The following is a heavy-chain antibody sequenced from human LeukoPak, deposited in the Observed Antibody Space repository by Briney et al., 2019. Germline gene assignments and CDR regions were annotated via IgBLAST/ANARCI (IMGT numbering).Heavy chain of an antibody. CDR2: ISYDGSNK. V-gene: IGHV3-30*03. D-gene: IGHD5-18*01. CDR3: ATAGYSYGFPWVGDY. J-gene: IGHJ4*02. Sequence: GGSLRLSCAASGFTFSSYGMHWVRQAPGKGLEWVAVISYDGSNKYYADSVKGRFTISRDNSKNTLYLQMNSLRAEDTAVYYCATAGYSYGFPWVGDYWGQGTLVTVSS. CDR1: GFTFSSYG.